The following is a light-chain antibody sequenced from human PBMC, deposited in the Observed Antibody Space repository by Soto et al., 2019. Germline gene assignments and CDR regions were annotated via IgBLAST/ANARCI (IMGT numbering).Light chain of an antibody. CDR1: ISDFGNYNL. J-gene: IGLJ1*01. V-gene: IGLV2-23*02. CDR3: CSFTSSNTHV. CDR2: EVN. Sequence: QSVLAQPASVAGSPGQSITSSCTGTISDFGNYNLVSWYQQHPGKVPKLILFEVNKRPSGVSGRFSGSKSGNTASLTISGLQAEDEADYYCCSFTSSNTHVFGTGTKVTVL.